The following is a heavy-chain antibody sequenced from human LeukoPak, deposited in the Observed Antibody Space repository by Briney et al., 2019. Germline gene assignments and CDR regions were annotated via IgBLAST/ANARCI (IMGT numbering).Heavy chain of an antibody. V-gene: IGHV4-59*12. J-gene: IGHJ3*02. CDR1: GGSISTYY. D-gene: IGHD3-3*01. Sequence: SETLSLTCTVSGGSISTYYWSWIRQSPGKGLEWIGYIYYSGSTNYNPSLKSRVTMSVDTSKNQFSLKLSSVTAADTAVYYCARGTIFGVVIKAFDIWGQGTMVTVSS. CDR2: IYYSGST. CDR3: ARGTIFGVVIKAFDI.